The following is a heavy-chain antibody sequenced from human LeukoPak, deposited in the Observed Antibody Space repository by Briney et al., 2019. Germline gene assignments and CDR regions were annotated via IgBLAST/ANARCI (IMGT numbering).Heavy chain of an antibody. CDR3: AKAMKGELLQSSGAFDF. V-gene: IGHV3-23*01. CDR2: ISSDATSM. Sequence: GGSLRLSCAASGFTFSSYAMSWVRQAPGKGLECVSAISSDATSMYDVDSVKGRFTISRDNSKNTLYLQMNSLRADDTAVYYCAKAMKGELLQSSGAFDFWGQGTVVTVSS. D-gene: IGHD2-21*01. J-gene: IGHJ3*01. CDR1: GFTFSSYA.